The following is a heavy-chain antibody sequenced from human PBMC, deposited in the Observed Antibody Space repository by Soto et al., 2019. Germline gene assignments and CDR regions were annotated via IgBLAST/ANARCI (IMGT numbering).Heavy chain of an antibody. Sequence: QVQLQESGPRQVKPSQTLSLTCTVSGASISSGDYYWSWIRQPPGKGLEWIGYIDYSGSTYYNSSLKSRVTISDDTSKNQFSLQLSSVTAADTAMYYCARDSNYYYYYGMDVWGQGTTVTVSS. CDR3: ARDSNYYYYYGMDV. CDR1: GASISSGDYY. CDR2: IDYSGST. J-gene: IGHJ6*02. V-gene: IGHV4-30-4*01. D-gene: IGHD4-4*01.